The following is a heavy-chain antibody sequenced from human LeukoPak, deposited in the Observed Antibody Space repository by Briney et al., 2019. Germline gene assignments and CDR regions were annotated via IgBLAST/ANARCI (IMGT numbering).Heavy chain of an antibody. D-gene: IGHD1-1*01. V-gene: IGHV3-53*01. CDR3: ARHEVSTTVGAFDT. J-gene: IGHJ3*02. CDR1: GFTVSSNY. Sequence: PGGSLRLSCAASGFTVSSNYMSWVRQAPGKGLEWVSVIYSGGSTYYADSVKGRFTISRDNSKNTLYLQMNSLRAEDTAVYYCARHEVSTTVGAFDTWGQGTMVTVSS. CDR2: IYSGGST.